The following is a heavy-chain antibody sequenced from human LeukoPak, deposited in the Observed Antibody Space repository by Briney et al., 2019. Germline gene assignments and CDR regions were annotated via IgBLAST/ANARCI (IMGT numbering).Heavy chain of an antibody. CDR1: GFTFSSYS. D-gene: IGHD3-22*01. J-gene: IGHJ4*02. V-gene: IGHV3-21*01. CDR3: ARVMGYYDSSGYYYDKTFDY. Sequence: PGGSLRLSCAASGFTFSSYSMNWVRQAPGKWLEWVSSISTTSRDIYYTDSVKGRFTISRDNAKNSLYLQMNSLRAEDTAVYYCARVMGYYDSSGYYYDKTFDYWGQGTLVTVSS. CDR2: ISTTSRDI.